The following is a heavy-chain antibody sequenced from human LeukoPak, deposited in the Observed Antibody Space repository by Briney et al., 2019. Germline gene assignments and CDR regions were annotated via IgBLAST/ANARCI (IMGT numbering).Heavy chain of an antibody. CDR3: ARHRDCSGGSCYSDAFDI. Sequence: SETLSLTCTVSGGSISSYYWSWIRQPPGKGLEWMGYIYYSGSTNYNPSLKSRVTISVDTSKNQFSLKLSSVTAADTAVYYCARHRDCSGGSCYSDAFDIWGQGTMVTVSS. J-gene: IGHJ3*02. CDR1: GGSISSYY. CDR2: IYYSGST. V-gene: IGHV4-59*08. D-gene: IGHD2-15*01.